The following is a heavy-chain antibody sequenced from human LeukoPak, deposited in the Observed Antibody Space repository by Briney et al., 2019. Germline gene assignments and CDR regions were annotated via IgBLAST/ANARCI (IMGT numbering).Heavy chain of an antibody. D-gene: IGHD2-2*01. J-gene: IGHJ4*02. CDR1: GGSFSGYY. CDR2: INHSGST. CDR3: ARRRYRSSTSCYDLDY. Sequence: SETLSLTCAVYGGSFSGYYWSWIRQPPGKGLEWIGEINHSGSTNYNPSLKSRVTISVDTSKNQFSLKLSSVTAADTAVYYCARRRYRSSTSCYDLDYWGQGTLVTVSS. V-gene: IGHV4-34*01.